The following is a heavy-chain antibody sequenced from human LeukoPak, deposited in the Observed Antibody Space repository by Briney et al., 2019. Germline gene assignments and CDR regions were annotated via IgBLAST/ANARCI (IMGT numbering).Heavy chain of an antibody. CDR2: IDTKNGGT. V-gene: IGHV1-18*01. CDR1: GYTLTYNN. CDR3: ARESSHCYGDNCFYFFDL. D-gene: IGHD2-21*01. J-gene: IGHJ4*02. Sequence: ASVKVPCEASGYTLTYNNISWVRQAPGQGLEWMGWIDTKNGGTNYAQKLQGRVTMTTDTSTNTAYMELRSLRSDDTAVYYCARESSHCYGDNCFYFFDLWGQGFLVIVSA.